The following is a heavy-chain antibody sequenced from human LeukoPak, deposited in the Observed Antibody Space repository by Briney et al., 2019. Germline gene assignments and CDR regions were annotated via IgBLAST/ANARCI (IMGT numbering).Heavy chain of an antibody. Sequence: GGSLRLSCAASGFTFSSYSMNWVRQAPGKGLEWLSYITGGTTTITYYADSVKGRFTISRDNAKNSLFLQMNSLRADDTAIYYCARWIVPDYWGQGTLVTVSS. D-gene: IGHD2-2*01. CDR2: ITGGTTTIT. J-gene: IGHJ4*02. CDR3: ARWIVPDY. V-gene: IGHV3-48*04. CDR1: GFTFSSYS.